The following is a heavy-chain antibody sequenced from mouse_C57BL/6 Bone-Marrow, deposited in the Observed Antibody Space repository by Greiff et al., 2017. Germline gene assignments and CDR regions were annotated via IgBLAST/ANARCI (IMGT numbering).Heavy chain of an antibody. D-gene: IGHD2-2*01. J-gene: IGHJ4*01. CDR3: ARWLISYYAMDY. V-gene: IGHV1-64*01. Sequence: QVQLQQPGAELVKPGASVKLSCKASGYTFTSYWMHWVKQRPGQGLEWIGMIHPNSGSTNYNEKFKSKATLTVDKSSSTAYMQLSSLTSEDSAVYYGARWLISYYAMDYWGQETSGTASS. CDR1: GYTFTSYW. CDR2: IHPNSGST.